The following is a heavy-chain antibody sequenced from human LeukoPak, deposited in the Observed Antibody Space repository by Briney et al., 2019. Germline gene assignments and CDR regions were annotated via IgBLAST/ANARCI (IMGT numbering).Heavy chain of an antibody. D-gene: IGHD3-3*01. CDR2: IIPIFGTA. V-gene: IGHV1-69*05. Sequence: ASVKVSCKASGGTFSSYAISWVRQAPGQGLEWMGGIIPIFGTANYAQKFQGRVTITTDESTSTAYMELSSLRSEDTAVYYCARAPGWGVVIREDWFDPWGQGTLVTVSS. CDR1: GGTFSSYA. J-gene: IGHJ5*02. CDR3: ARAPGWGVVIREDWFDP.